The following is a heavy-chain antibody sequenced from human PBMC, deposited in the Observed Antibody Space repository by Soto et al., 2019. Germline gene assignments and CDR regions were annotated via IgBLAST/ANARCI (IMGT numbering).Heavy chain of an antibody. V-gene: IGHV1-69*02. Sequence: QVQLVQSGAEVKKPGSSVKVSCKASGGTFSRYTFTWVRQAPGQGLEWMGRIIPILDIPNYAQNFQGRVTITADKSTSTDYMELSSLTSDDTAVYYCARHFTGVLVLGTSPPGGDNYGWDVWGQGTTVTVSS. CDR2: IIPILDIP. CDR3: ARHFTGVLVLGTSPPGGDNYGWDV. J-gene: IGHJ6*02. CDR1: GGTFSRYT. D-gene: IGHD2-8*02.